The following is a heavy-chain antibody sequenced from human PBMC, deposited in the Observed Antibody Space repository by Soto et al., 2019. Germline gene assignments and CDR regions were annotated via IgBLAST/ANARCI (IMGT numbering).Heavy chain of an antibody. V-gene: IGHV3-33*01. J-gene: IGHJ4*02. CDR2: IWYDGSNK. CDR1: GFTFSSYG. Sequence: QVQLVESGGGVVQPGRSLRLSCAASGFTFSSYGMHWVRQAPGKGLEWVAVIWYDGSNKYYADSVKGRFTISRDNSKNTLYLQRNSLGAEDTAVYYWARERIDAAAAPLDYWGQGTLVTVSS. D-gene: IGHD2-2*01. CDR3: ARERIDAAAAPLDY.